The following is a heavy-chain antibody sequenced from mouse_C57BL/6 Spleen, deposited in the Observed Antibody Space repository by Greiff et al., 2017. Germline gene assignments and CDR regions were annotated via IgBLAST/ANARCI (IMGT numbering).Heavy chain of an antibody. CDR1: GFTFSNYW. D-gene: IGHD1-1*01. CDR2: IRLKSDNYAT. Sequence: EVKLVESGGGLVQPGGSMKLSCVASGFTFSNYWMNWVRQSPEKGLEWVAQIRLKSDNYATHYAESVKGRFTISRDDSKSSVYLQMNNLRAEDTGIYYCTGEDYGSNAMDYWGQGTSVTVSS. CDR3: TGEDYGSNAMDY. V-gene: IGHV6-3*01. J-gene: IGHJ4*01.